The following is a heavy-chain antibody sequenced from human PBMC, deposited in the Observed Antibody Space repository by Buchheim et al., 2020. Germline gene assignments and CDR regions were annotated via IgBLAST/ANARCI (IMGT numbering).Heavy chain of an antibody. CDR2: LNHSGST. Sequence: QVQLQQWGAGLLKPSETLSLTCAVYGGSFSGYYWSWIRQPPGKGLEWIGELNHSGSTTYNPSLKSRVTISVDTSKNQFSLKLSSVTAADTAVYYCARRPMAKYYYYYMDVWGKGTT. CDR1: GGSFSGYY. J-gene: IGHJ6*03. V-gene: IGHV4-34*01. D-gene: IGHD3-10*01. CDR3: ARRPMAKYYYYYMDV.